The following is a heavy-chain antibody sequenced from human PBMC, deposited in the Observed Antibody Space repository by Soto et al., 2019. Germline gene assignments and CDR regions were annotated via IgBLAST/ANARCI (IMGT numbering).Heavy chain of an antibody. J-gene: IGHJ4*02. CDR3: AAFHVLLWFGESPNRHLQY. D-gene: IGHD3-10*01. CDR1: GGSFSGYY. CDR2: INHSGST. Sequence: QVHLQQWGAGQLKPSETLSLTCAVYGGSFSGYYWSWIRQPPGKGLEWIGEINHSGSTNYSPSLKSRVAISVDTSKNQCSLKLSSGTAADTAVYYCAAFHVLLWFGESPNRHLQYWGQGTLVTISS. V-gene: IGHV4-34*01.